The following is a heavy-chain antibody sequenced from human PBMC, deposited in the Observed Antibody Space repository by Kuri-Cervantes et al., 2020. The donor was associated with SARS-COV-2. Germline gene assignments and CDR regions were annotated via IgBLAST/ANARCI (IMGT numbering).Heavy chain of an antibody. CDR1: GFTFSSYG. CDR3: ARGYNWNYGLGY. D-gene: IGHD1-7*01. CDR2: ISYDGSNK. Sequence: GESLKISCAASGFTFSSYGMHWVRQAPGKGLEWVAVISYDGSNKYYADSVKGRFTISRDNAKNSLYLQMNSLRAEDTAAYYCARGYNWNYGLGYWGQGTLVTVSS. J-gene: IGHJ4*02. V-gene: IGHV3-30*03.